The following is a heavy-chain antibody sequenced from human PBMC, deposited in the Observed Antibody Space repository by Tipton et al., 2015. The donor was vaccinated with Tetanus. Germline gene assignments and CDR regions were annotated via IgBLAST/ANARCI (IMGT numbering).Heavy chain of an antibody. CDR3: ARRQSGYFTPFDY. CDR1: GASIRGGTFY. Sequence: GLVKPSETLSLTCTVSGASIRGGTFYWGWIRQPPGKGLEWIGSIYESGDTYYIPSLKSRVTISVDTSTNQFSLTLNSMVAADTGVYYCARRQSGYFTPFDYWGQGKLVTVSS. V-gene: IGHV4-39*01. J-gene: IGHJ4*02. CDR2: IYESGDT. D-gene: IGHD3-3*01.